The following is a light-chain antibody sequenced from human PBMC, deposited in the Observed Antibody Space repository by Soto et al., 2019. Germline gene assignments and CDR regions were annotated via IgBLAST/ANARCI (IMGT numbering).Light chain of an antibody. CDR2: YVS. CDR1: SSDVGGYNY. J-gene: IGLJ2*01. V-gene: IGLV2-14*01. Sequence: QSVLTQPASVSGSPGQSIAISCTGTSSDVGGYNYVSWYQQHPGKAPKLMIYYVSNRPSGVSDRFSGSKSGNTASLTISGLQAEDEADYYCSSYRPSSTAVLFGGGTQLTVL. CDR3: SSYRPSSTAVL.